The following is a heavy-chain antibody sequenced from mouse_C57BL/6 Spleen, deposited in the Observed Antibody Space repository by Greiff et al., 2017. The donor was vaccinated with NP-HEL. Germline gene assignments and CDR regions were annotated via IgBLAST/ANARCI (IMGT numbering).Heavy chain of an antibody. Sequence: VQLQQSGAELARPGASVKLSCKASGYTFTSYGISWVKQRTGQGLEWIGEIYPRSGNTYYNEKFKGKATMAADKSSSTAYMELRSLTSEDSAVYCCAICRSTMVTTAWFAYWGQGTLVTVSA. CDR3: AICRSTMVTTAWFAY. J-gene: IGHJ3*01. CDR1: GYTFTSYG. D-gene: IGHD2-2*01. V-gene: IGHV1-81*01. CDR2: IYPRSGNT.